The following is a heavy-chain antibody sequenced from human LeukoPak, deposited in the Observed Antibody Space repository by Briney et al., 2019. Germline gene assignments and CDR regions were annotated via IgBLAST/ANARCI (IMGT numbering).Heavy chain of an antibody. J-gene: IGHJ4*02. D-gene: IGHD1-26*01. CDR2: ISSSSSWI. Sequence: GGSLRLSCAASGFTFSSYSMNWVRQAPGKGLEWVSSISSSSSWIYYADSVKGRFTISRDNAKNSLYPQMNSLRAEDTAVYYCAREGSYGTFLDYWGQGTLVTVSS. CDR3: AREGSYGTFLDY. V-gene: IGHV3-21*01. CDR1: GFTFSSYS.